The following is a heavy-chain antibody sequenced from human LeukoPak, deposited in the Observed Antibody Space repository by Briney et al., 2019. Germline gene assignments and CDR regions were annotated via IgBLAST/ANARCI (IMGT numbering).Heavy chain of an antibody. CDR2: IYHSGTT. CDR3: ATYFYGEYGSYYFDY. Sequence: SETLSLTCAVSGXFITNSHGWSWARQPPGKGLEWIGEIYHSGTTNYNPSLKSRVTMSVDKSKNQFSLKLSSVTAADTAVYYCATYFYGEYGSYYFDYWGQGTLVTVSS. V-gene: IGHV4-4*02. CDR1: GXFITNSHG. J-gene: IGHJ4*02. D-gene: IGHD4-17*01.